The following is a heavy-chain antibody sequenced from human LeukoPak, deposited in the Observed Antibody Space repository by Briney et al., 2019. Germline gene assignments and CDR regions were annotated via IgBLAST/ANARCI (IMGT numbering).Heavy chain of an antibody. J-gene: IGHJ4*02. CDR1: GYNFTGYY. V-gene: IGHV1-2*02. CDR2: INPNSGGT. CDR3: ARAYYDRSGYMGY. Sequence: GASVKVSCKASGYNFTGYYFHWVRQAPGQGLEWMGWINPNSGGTNYAQKFQGRVTMTRDTSISTAYMELSRLTSDDTALYYCARAYYDRSGYMGYWGQGTLVTVSS. D-gene: IGHD3-22*01.